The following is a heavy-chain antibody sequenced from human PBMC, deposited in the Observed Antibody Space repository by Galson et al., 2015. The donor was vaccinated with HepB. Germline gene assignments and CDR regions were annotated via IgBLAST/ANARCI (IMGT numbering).Heavy chain of an antibody. D-gene: IGHD5-18*01. J-gene: IGHJ4*02. V-gene: IGHV3-23*01. CDR1: GFTFSSYA. CDR2: ISGSGGST. CDR3: AKDNERGYSYGNNVLDY. Sequence: SLRLSCAASGFTFSSYAMSWVRQAPGKGLEWVSAISGSGGSTYYADSVKGRFTISRDNSKNTLYLQMNSLRAEDTAVYYCAKDNERGYSYGNNVLDYWGQGTLVTVSS.